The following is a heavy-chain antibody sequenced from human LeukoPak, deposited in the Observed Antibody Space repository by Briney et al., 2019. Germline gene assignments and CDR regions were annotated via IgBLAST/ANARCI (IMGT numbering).Heavy chain of an antibody. CDR1: GFTFSSYA. CDR3: AKDIVVVVAASGFDY. D-gene: IGHD2-15*01. J-gene: IGHJ4*02. Sequence: PGGSLRLSRAASGFTFSSYAMSWVRQAPGKGLEWVSAISGSGGSTYYADSVKGRFTISRDNSKNTLYLQMNSLRAEDTAVYYCAKDIVVVVAASGFDYWGQGTLVTVSS. V-gene: IGHV3-23*01. CDR2: ISGSGGST.